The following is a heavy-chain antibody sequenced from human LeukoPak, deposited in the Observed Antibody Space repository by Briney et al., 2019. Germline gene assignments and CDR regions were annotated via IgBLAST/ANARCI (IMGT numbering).Heavy chain of an antibody. CDR3: ARLDKGINAAHFDY. V-gene: IGHV4-39*01. D-gene: IGHD3-22*01. CDR2: ISYSGGT. CDR1: GGSISSSDFY. J-gene: IGHJ4*02. Sequence: SETLSLPCTVSGGSISSSDFYWGWIRPPPGKGLEWIGVISYSGGTSYNPSLKSRVTISVDTSKSHFSLKLSSVTGADTAIYYCARLDKGINAAHFDYWGQGTLVTVSS.